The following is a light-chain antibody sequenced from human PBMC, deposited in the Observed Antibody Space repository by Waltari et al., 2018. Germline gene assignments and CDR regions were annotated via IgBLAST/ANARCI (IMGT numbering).Light chain of an antibody. CDR3: VAWDDSLSGRV. J-gene: IGLJ3*02. CDR2: RNN. Sequence: QSVLTQPPSASGTPGQRVTISCSGRSSNIGTNYVSWYQQLPGTAPKLVIYRNNQRPSEVPDRFSGSKSGTSASLAISGLRSEDEADYYCVAWDDSLSGRVFGGGTKVTVL. V-gene: IGLV1-47*01. CDR1: SSNIGTNY.